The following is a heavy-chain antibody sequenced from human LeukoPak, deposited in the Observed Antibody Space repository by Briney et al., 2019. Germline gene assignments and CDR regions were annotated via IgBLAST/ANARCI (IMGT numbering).Heavy chain of an antibody. D-gene: IGHD3-9*01. V-gene: IGHV3-23*01. CDR2: ISGSGGRT. J-gene: IGHJ4*02. CDR3: AKDHYDILTGYLLFDC. Sequence: PGGSLRLSCAASGFTFSSYGMHWVRQAPGKGLECVSGISGSGGRTDYADSVKGRFTISRDNSKNTLYLQMNSLRAEDTAVYYCAKDHYDILTGYLLFDCWGQGTLVTVSS. CDR1: GFTFSSYG.